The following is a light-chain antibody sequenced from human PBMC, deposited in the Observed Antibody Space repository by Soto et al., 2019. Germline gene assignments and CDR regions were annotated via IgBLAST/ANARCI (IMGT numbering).Light chain of an antibody. CDR3: QQYSLSLIT. J-gene: IGKJ5*01. V-gene: IGKV3-20*01. Sequence: EIVLTQSPGTLSLSPGERATISCRASQTVNSDFLAWYQEKPGQAPRLLIYGASSRATDIPDRFSGSGSGTDFTLTISRLEPEDFAVYYCQQYSLSLITFGQGTRLEIQ. CDR1: QTVNSDF. CDR2: GAS.